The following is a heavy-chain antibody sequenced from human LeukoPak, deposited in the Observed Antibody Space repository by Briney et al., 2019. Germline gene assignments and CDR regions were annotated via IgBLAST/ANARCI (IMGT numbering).Heavy chain of an antibody. V-gene: IGHV4-34*01. CDR2: INHSGST. D-gene: IGHD3-10*01. Sequence: PSETLSLTCAVYGGSFGAYYWSWIRQPPGKGLEWIGEINHSGSTNYNPSLKSRVTISVDTSKNHFSLKLSSVTAADTAVYYCAGPGAGDLDYWGRGTLVTVSS. CDR1: GGSFGAYY. CDR3: AGPGAGDLDY. J-gene: IGHJ4*02.